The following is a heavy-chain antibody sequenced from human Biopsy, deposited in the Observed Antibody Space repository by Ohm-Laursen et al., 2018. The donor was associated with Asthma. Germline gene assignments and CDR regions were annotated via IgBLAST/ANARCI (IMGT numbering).Heavy chain of an antibody. D-gene: IGHD3-16*02. V-gene: IGHV3-30*03. Sequence: SLRLTCTASGFTFSSYGMHWVRQAPGKGLEWVAVISYDGSNKYYADSVKGRFTISRDNSKNTLYLQMNSLRAEDTAVYYCARDLHPTNHLGELSEGFDYWGQGTLVTVSS. J-gene: IGHJ4*02. CDR3: ARDLHPTNHLGELSEGFDY. CDR2: ISYDGSNK. CDR1: GFTFSSYG.